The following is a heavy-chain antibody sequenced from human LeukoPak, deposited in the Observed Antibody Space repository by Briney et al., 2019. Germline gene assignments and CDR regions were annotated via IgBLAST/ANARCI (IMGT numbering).Heavy chain of an antibody. V-gene: IGHV1-69*06. CDR1: GGTFSNYA. CDR2: VIPIFSTA. D-gene: IGHD6-6*01. Sequence: GASVKVSCKASGGTFSNYAIGWVRQAPGQGLEWMGGVIPIFSTANYAQKFQGRVTITADKSTSTAYMELSSLRSEDTAVYYCARAVSSSSLFDYWGQGTLVTVSS. CDR3: ARAVSSSSLFDY. J-gene: IGHJ4*02.